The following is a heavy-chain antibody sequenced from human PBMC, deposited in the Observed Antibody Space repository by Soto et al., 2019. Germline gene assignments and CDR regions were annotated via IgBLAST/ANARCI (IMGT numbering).Heavy chain of an antibody. D-gene: IGHD3-3*01. CDR2: ISSSGSTI. CDR3: ARDSLDYDFWSGYSPLDY. V-gene: IGHV3-11*01. CDR1: GFTFSDYY. J-gene: IGHJ4*02. Sequence: GGSLRLSCAASGFTFSDYYMSWIRQAPGKGLEWVSYISSSGSTIYYADSVKGRFTISRDNAKNSLYLQMNSLRAEDTAVYYCARDSLDYDFWSGYSPLDYWGQGTLVTVSS.